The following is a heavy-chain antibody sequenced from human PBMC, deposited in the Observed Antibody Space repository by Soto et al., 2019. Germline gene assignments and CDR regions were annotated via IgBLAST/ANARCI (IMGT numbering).Heavy chain of an antibody. Sequence: GGSLRLSCAASGFTFSSYSMNWVRQAPGKGLEWVSYISSSSSTIYYADSVKGRFTISRDNAKNSLYLQMNSLRDEDTAVYYCAREFMGLRLTSSGMDVGGQGTTVTVSS. J-gene: IGHJ6*02. CDR2: ISSSSSTI. CDR3: AREFMGLRLTSSGMDV. V-gene: IGHV3-48*02. CDR1: GFTFSSYS. D-gene: IGHD5-12*01.